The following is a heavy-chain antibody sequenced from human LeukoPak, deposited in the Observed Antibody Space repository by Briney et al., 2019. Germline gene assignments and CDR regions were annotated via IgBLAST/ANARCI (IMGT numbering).Heavy chain of an antibody. J-gene: IGHJ4*02. CDR1: GFTFSDYY. D-gene: IGHD4-17*01. Sequence: PGGSLRLSCAASGFTFSDYYMSWIRQAPGKGLEWVSYISSSGSTIYYADSVKGRFTISRDNSKNTLYLQMNSLRAEDTAVYYCAKTQRPMTTVTTFDYWDQGTLVTVSS. CDR2: ISSSGSTI. CDR3: AKTQRPMTTVTTFDY. V-gene: IGHV3-11*01.